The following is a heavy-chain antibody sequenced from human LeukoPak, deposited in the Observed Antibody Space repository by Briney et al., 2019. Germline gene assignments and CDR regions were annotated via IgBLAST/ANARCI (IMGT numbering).Heavy chain of an antibody. V-gene: IGHV4-39*07. CDR3: AREGVFTLWSGYYNNWFDP. D-gene: IGHD3-3*01. J-gene: IGHJ5*02. CDR2: IYYSGST. Sequence: PSETLSLTRTVSGGSISSSSYYWGWIRQPPGKGLEWIGSIYYSGSTYYNPSLKSRVTISVDTSKNQFSLKLSSVTAADTAVYYCAREGVFTLWSGYYNNWFDPWGQGTLVTVSS. CDR1: GGSISSSSYY.